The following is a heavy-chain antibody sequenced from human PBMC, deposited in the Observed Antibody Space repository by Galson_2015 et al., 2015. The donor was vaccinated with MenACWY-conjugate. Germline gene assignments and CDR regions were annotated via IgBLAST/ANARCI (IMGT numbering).Heavy chain of an antibody. CDR1: GYTFTSYY. Sequence: QSGAEVTKPGESLRISCTASGYTFTSYYMHWVRQAPGQGLEWMGIINPSGGSTSYAQKFQGRVTMTRDTSTSTVYMELSSLRSGDTAVYYWARVWNYGSGSYLRDGWFDPWGQGTLVTVSS. CDR2: INPSGGST. CDR3: ARVWNYGSGSYLRDGWFDP. D-gene: IGHD3-10*01. J-gene: IGHJ5*02. V-gene: IGHV1-46*01.